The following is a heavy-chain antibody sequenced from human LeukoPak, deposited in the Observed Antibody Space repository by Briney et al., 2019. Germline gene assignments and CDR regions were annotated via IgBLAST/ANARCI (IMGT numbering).Heavy chain of an antibody. CDR3: ARLSSYYYDSSGYGH. Sequence: ASVKVSCKASGYTFTSYGISWVRQAPGQGLEWMGWISAYNGNTNYAQKLQGRVTMTTDTSTSTAHMELRSLRSDDTAVYYCARLSSYYYDSSGYGHWGQGTLVTVSS. V-gene: IGHV1-18*01. CDR2: ISAYNGNT. CDR1: GYTFTSYG. J-gene: IGHJ4*02. D-gene: IGHD3-22*01.